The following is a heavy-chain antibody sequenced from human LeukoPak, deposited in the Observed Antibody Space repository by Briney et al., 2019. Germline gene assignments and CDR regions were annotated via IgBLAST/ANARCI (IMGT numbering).Heavy chain of an antibody. CDR1: SGSLSNYY. V-gene: IGHV4-59*01. J-gene: IGHJ4*02. Sequence: PSETLSLTCTVSSGSLSNYYWSWIRQPPGQGLEWIGYIYYTGSTHYNPSLKSRVTISLDTSKNQFSLRLTSVTAADSAMYYCARWDYYTRGYFDYWGQGTLVTVSS. CDR3: ARWDYYTRGYFDY. CDR2: IYYTGST. D-gene: IGHD2-8*02.